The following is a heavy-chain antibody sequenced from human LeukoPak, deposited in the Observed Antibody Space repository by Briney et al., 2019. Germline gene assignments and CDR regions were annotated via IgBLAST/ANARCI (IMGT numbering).Heavy chain of an antibody. Sequence: PSETLSLTCTVSGGSISSFYWSWVRQPPGKGLEWIAYIPYSGSTNYNPSLKSRVTISIDTSKNQFSLKMISVTAADTAVYYCAGDYGGSSDFDYWGQGTLVTVSS. CDR3: AGDYGGSSDFDY. D-gene: IGHD2-15*01. CDR2: IPYSGST. CDR1: GGSISSFY. J-gene: IGHJ4*02. V-gene: IGHV4-59*12.